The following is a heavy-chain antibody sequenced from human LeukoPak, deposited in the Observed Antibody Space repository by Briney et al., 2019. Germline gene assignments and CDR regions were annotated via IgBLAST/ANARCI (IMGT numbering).Heavy chain of an antibody. CDR2: INPSGGST. D-gene: IGHD3-10*01. J-gene: IGHJ3*02. V-gene: IGHV1-46*01. Sequence: GASVKVSCKASGYTFTSYYMHWVRQAPGQGLEWMGIINPSGGSTSYAQKFQGRVTMTRDMSTSTVYMELSSLRSEHTAVYYCASLAPRITMVRGVTIGDAFDIWGQGTMVTVSS. CDR1: GYTFTSYY. CDR3: ASLAPRITMVRGVTIGDAFDI.